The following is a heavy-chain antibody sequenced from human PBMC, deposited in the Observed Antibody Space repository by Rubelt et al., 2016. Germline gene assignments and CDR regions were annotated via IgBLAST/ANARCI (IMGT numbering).Heavy chain of an antibody. CDR3: ARGSRTFDY. D-gene: IGHD6-13*01. CDR2: MNPNSGNT. Sequence: QVQLVQSGAEVKKPGASVKVSCKASGYTFTSSDINWVRQATGQGLEWMGWMNPNSGNTGYAQKFQGRVTMTKNTSLSTAYLDLCSLTSEDTAVYYCARGSRTFDYWGQGTLLTVSS. J-gene: IGHJ4*02. CDR1: GYTFTSSD. V-gene: IGHV1-8*01.